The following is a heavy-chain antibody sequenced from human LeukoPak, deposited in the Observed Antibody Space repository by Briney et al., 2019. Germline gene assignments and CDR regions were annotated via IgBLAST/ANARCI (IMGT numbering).Heavy chain of an antibody. CDR1: GFTFDDYA. V-gene: IGHV3-9*01. CDR2: ISWNSGSI. Sequence: PGGSLRLSCAASGFTFDDYAMHWVRQAPGKGLEWVSGISWNSGSIGYADSVKGRFTISRDNAKNSLYLQMNSLRAEDTALYYCAKAISHDSSGYYPDYWGQGTLVTVSS. J-gene: IGHJ4*02. CDR3: AKAISHDSSGYYPDY. D-gene: IGHD3-22*01.